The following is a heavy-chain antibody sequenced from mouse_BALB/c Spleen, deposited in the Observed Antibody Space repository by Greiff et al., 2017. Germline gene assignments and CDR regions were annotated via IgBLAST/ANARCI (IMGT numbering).Heavy chain of an antibody. J-gene: IGHJ4*01. CDR3: ARRLRGAMDY. CDR2: INSNGGST. V-gene: IGHV5-6-2*01. Sequence: EVNVVESGGGLVKLGGSLKLSCAASGFTFSSYYMSWVRQTPEKRLELVAAINSNGGSTYYPDTVKGRFTISRDNAKNTLYLQMSSLKSEDTALYYCARRLRGAMDYWGQGTSVTVSS. D-gene: IGHD1-1*01. CDR1: GFTFSSYY.